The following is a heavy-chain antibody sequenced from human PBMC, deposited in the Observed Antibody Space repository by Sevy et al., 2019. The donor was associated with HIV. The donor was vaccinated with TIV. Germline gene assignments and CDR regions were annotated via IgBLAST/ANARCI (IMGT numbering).Heavy chain of an antibody. D-gene: IGHD3-9*01. J-gene: IGHJ6*02. CDR3: ARDQYYDISTGLYAFDV. V-gene: IGHV4-61*01. CDR1: GASVSSANDY. CDR2: VFYFGIT. Sequence: SETLSLTCSVSGASVSSANDYWSWMRQPPGKGLEWIGNVFYFGITNYNPSLKSLVTISLDMSKKQFSLKLSSVTVSETGVYYYARDQYYDISTGLYAFDVWGQGTTVTVSS.